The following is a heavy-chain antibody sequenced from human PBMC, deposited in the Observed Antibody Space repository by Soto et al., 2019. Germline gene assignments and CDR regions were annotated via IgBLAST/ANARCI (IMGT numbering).Heavy chain of an antibody. Sequence: EVQLLESGGGVVQTGGSLRLSCAASGFTFKSYVMSWVRQAPGKGLEWVSAISGSGATTYYTDSVKGRFAISRDNSKNTLYLQLNSLRAEDTAVYFCAKPPGFMSTYEGVIATARAFDYWGQGTLVTFSS. CDR3: AKPPGFMSTYEGVIATARAFDY. CDR1: GFTFKSYV. J-gene: IGHJ4*02. D-gene: IGHD3-16*02. V-gene: IGHV3-23*01. CDR2: ISGSGATT.